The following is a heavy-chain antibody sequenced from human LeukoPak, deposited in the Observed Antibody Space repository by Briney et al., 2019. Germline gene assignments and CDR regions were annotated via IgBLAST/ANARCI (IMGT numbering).Heavy chain of an antibody. J-gene: IGHJ4*02. CDR1: GLTVTDNY. V-gene: IGHV3-23*01. Sequence: GGSLRLSCAVSGLTVTDNYMSWVRQTPGKGLEWVAAISGDNPGTYHANSVKGRFAISRDNSKNTLHLQMSGLRAEDTARYYCAKAPVGHCSGAFCYHFDSWGQGTLVTVSS. D-gene: IGHD2-15*01. CDR2: ISGDNPGT. CDR3: AKAPVGHCSGAFCYHFDS.